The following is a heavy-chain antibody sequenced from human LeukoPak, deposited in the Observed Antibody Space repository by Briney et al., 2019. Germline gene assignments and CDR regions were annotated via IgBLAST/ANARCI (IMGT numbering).Heavy chain of an antibody. Sequence: PGGSLRLSCAASGITVSSNYMSWVRQAPGKGLEWVSVIYSGGSTYYADSVKGRFTISRDNSKNTLYLQMNSLRAEDTAVYYCARGIAAAGNLIPYYFDYWGQGTLVTVSS. CDR2: IYSGGST. V-gene: IGHV3-53*01. J-gene: IGHJ4*02. CDR1: GITVSSNY. D-gene: IGHD6-13*01. CDR3: ARGIAAAGNLIPYYFDY.